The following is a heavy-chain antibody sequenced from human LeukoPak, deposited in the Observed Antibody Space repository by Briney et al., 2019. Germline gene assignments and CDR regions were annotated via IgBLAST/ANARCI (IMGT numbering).Heavy chain of an antibody. V-gene: IGHV3-30*18. CDR3: AKDRAGYGDAFDI. CDR1: GFTFSSYG. CDR2: ISYDGSNK. Sequence: PGGSLRLSCAASGFTFSSYGMHWVRQAPGKGLEGVAVISYDGSNKYYADSVKGRFTISRDNSKNTLYLQMNSLRAEDTAVYYCAKDRAGYGDAFDIWGQGTMVTVSS. D-gene: IGHD5-12*01. J-gene: IGHJ3*02.